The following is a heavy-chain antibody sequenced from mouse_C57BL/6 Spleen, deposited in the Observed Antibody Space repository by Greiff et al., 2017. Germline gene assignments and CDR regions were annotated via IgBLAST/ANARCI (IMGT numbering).Heavy chain of an antibody. CDR1: GFTFNTYA. CDR2: IRSKSSNYAT. V-gene: IGHV10-3*01. Sequence: DVKLVESGGGLVQPKGSLKLSCAASGFTFNTYAMPWVRQAPGKGLEWVARIRSKSSNYATYYADLVKDIFTISRDDSQSMLYLRMNNLKTEDTAKYYGVRAGGSIYLYFDVWGTGTTVTVSS. J-gene: IGHJ1*03. D-gene: IGHD1-1*01. CDR3: VRAGGSIYLYFDV.